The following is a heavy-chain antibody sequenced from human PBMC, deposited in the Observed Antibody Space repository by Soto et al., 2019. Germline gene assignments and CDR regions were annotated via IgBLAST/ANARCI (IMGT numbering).Heavy chain of an antibody. CDR3: ARGPSGDKVDS. CDR1: GGSISTVDYW. D-gene: IGHD7-27*01. Sequence: QVQLQESGPGLVKPSQTLSLTCTVSGGSISTVDYWWSWIRQSPDMGLEWIGHIYDGGRTYNNPSIESRVTLSVDTPKSQLSLTLRSVSAADTAVYYCARGPSGDKVDSWGQGTLVTVSS. CDR2: IYDGGRT. V-gene: IGHV4-30-4*01. J-gene: IGHJ4*02.